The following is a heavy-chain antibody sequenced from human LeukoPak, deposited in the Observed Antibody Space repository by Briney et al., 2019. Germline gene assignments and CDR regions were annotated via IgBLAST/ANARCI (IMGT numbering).Heavy chain of an antibody. CDR2: ISYVGSNK. CDR1: GFTFSSYA. Sequence: GGSLRLSCAASGFTFSSYAMHWVRQAPGKGLEWVAVISYVGSNKYYADSVKGRFTISRDNSKNTLYLQMNSLRAEDTAVYYCARDVTPVAGYFDYWGQGTLVTVSS. CDR3: ARDVTPVAGYFDY. J-gene: IGHJ4*02. D-gene: IGHD6-19*01. V-gene: IGHV3-30-3*01.